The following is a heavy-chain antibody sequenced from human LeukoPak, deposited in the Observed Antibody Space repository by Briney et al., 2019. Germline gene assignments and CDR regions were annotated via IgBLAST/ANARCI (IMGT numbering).Heavy chain of an antibody. J-gene: IGHJ5*02. CDR2: TYYKSKWFH. CDR3: AQNGQSGFSFDP. CDR1: GDSVSSNS. D-gene: IGHD2-8*01. V-gene: IGHV6-1*01. Sequence: SQTLSLTCAIFGDSVSSNSWNWIRQSPSRGLEWLGRTYYKSKWFHDYAVSVESRIIINPDTSKNQFFLKLSSVTAADTAVYYYAQNGQSGFSFDPWGQGTLVTVSS.